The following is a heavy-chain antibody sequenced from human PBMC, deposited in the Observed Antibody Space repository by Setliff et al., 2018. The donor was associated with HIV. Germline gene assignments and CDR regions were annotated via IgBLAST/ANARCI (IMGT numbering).Heavy chain of an antibody. CDR2: LIPIVDIT. CDR1: GYTFTSYG. V-gene: IGHV1-69*10. J-gene: IGHJ3*02. D-gene: IGHD2-8*01. CDR3: AKGPNFEDAFDI. Sequence: SVKVSCKASGYTFTSYGISWVRQAPGQGLEWMGGLIPIVDITKSTQKFRDRVTFTADESTKTAQMELSGLTFEDTAVYYCAKGPNFEDAFDIWGQGTVVTVSS.